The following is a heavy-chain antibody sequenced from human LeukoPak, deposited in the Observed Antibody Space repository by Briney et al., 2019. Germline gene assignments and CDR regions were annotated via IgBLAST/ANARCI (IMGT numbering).Heavy chain of an antibody. Sequence: PGGSLRLSCAASGFTFSSYAMHWVRQAPGMRLEWVAVISYDGSNKYYADSVKGRLTISRDNSKNTLYLQMNSLRAEDTAMYYCARASFDTSGYYYFDYWGQGTLVTVSS. CDR1: GFTFSSYA. J-gene: IGHJ4*02. CDR2: ISYDGSNK. CDR3: ARASFDTSGYYYFDY. D-gene: IGHD3-22*01. V-gene: IGHV3-30-3*01.